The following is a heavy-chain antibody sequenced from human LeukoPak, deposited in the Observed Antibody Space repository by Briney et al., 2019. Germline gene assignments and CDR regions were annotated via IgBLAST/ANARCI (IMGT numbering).Heavy chain of an antibody. D-gene: IGHD2/OR15-2a*01. CDR3: ARHVRYCDSFGCYLIPGWDY. V-gene: IGHV4-59*08. Sequence: SETLSLTCTVSGVSVTSYYWSWIRQPPRKGLEWIGYIYYSGSTRYNHSLKSRVTMSVDTSKNQFSLELSSVTAADTAVYYCARHVRYCDSFGCYLIPGWDYWGQGTLGTVSS. CDR2: IYYSGST. J-gene: IGHJ4*02. CDR1: GVSVTSYY.